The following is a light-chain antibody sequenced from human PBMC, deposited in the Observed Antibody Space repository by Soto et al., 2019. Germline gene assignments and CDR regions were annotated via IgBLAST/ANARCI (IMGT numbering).Light chain of an antibody. CDR1: SSNIGRNP. J-gene: IGLJ1*01. Sequence: QSVLTQPPSASVTPGQRVIISCSGGSSNIGRNPVNWYQKFPGTAPKLLISLNTQRPSGVPDRFSGSKSGTSASLAISGLRSEDEADYYCAAWDDNVYVFGTGTKVTVL. CDR3: AAWDDNVYV. V-gene: IGLV1-44*01. CDR2: LNT.